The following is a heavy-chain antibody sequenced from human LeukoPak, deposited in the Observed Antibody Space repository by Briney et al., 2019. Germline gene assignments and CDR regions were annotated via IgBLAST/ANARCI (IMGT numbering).Heavy chain of an antibody. CDR2: ISGSGGST. Sequence: GGSLRLSCAASGFTFSSYAMSWVRQAPGKGLEWVSAISGSGGSTYYADSVKGRFTISRDNSKNTLYLQMNSLRAEDTAVYYCARDYGPEDIVVVVAAKRFDPWGQGTLVTVSS. V-gene: IGHV3-23*01. J-gene: IGHJ5*02. CDR1: GFTFSSYA. CDR3: ARDYGPEDIVVVVAAKRFDP. D-gene: IGHD2-15*01.